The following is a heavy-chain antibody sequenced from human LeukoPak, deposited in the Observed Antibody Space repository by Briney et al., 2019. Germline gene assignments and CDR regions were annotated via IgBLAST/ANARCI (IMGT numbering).Heavy chain of an antibody. CDR1: GFTFGDYA. CDR3: TRVRFTMVRGVIFDY. J-gene: IGHJ4*02. V-gene: IGHV3-49*03. D-gene: IGHD3-10*01. CDR2: IRSKAYGGTT. Sequence: GRSLRLSCTASGFTFGDYAMSWFRQAPGKGLEWVGFIRSKAYGGTTEYAASVKGRFTISRDDSKSIAYLQMNSLKTEDTAVYYCTRVRFTMVRGVIFDYWGQGTLVTVSS.